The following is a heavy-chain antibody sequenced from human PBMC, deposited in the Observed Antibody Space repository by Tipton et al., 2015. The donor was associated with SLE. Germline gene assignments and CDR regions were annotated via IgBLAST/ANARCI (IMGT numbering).Heavy chain of an antibody. D-gene: IGHD2-8*01. CDR3: ARGIMGAHFY. CDR1: GGSFSGYY. Sequence: TLSLTCAVHGGSFSGYYCSWIRQPPGKGLEWIGEINHSGSTNYNPSLKSRVTISVDTSKNQFSLKLSSVTAADTAVYYCARGIMGAHFYWGQETLVTVSS. CDR2: INHSGST. J-gene: IGHJ4*02. V-gene: IGHV4-34*01.